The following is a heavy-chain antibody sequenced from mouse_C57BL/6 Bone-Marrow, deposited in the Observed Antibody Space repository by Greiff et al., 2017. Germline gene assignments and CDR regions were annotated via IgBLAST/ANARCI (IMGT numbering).Heavy chain of an antibody. CDR2: ISSGSSTI. CDR1: GFTFSDYG. D-gene: IGHD2-1*01. Sequence: EVQLVESGGGLVKPGGSLKLSCAASGFTFSDYGMHWVRQAPEKGLEWVAYISSGSSTIYYADTVKGRFTISRDNAKNTLFLQMTSLRSEDTAMYYCARPYYYYGLPWFAYWGQGTLVTVSA. V-gene: IGHV5-17*01. CDR3: ARPYYYYGLPWFAY. J-gene: IGHJ3*01.